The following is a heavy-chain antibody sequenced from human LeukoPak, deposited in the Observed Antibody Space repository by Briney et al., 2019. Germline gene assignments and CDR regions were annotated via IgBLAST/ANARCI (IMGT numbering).Heavy chain of an antibody. V-gene: IGHV4-59*01. J-gene: IGHJ4*02. CDR2: TYYSGST. Sequence: SGTLSLTCTVSGGSISSYYWSWIRQPPGKGLEWIGYTYYSGSTNYNPSLKSRVTISVDTSKNQFSLKLSSVTAADTAVYYCARARRITMVRGVIFDYWGQGTLVTVSS. D-gene: IGHD3-10*01. CDR1: GGSISSYY. CDR3: ARARRITMVRGVIFDY.